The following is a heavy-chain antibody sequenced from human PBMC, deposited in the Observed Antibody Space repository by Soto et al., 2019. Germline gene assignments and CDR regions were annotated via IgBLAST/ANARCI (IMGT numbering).Heavy chain of an antibody. D-gene: IGHD3-22*01. J-gene: IGHJ4*02. CDR2: IYHSGST. CDR3: ARLDYYDSSGYLNPFDY. CDR1: GGSISSGGYS. V-gene: IGHV4-30-2*05. Sequence: SETLSLTCAVSGGSISSGGYSWSWIRQPPGKGLEWIGYIYHSGSTYYNPSLKSRVTISVDTSKNQFSLKLSSVTAADTAVYYCARLDYYDSSGYLNPFDYWGQGTLVTVSS.